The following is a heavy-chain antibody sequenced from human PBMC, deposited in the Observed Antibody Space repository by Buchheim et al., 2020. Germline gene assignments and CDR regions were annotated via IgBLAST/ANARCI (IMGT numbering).Heavy chain of an antibody. CDR2: ISYDGSNK. CDR3: AGYCISTSCYHDY. J-gene: IGHJ4*02. D-gene: IGHD2-2*01. Sequence: QVQLVESGGGVVQPGRSLRLSCAASGFTFSSYGMHWVRQAPGKGLEWVAVISYDGSNKYYADSVKGRFTFSRDNSKNTLYLQMNGLRAEDTAVFYCAGYCISTSCYHDYWGQGTL. V-gene: IGHV3-30*03. CDR1: GFTFSSYG.